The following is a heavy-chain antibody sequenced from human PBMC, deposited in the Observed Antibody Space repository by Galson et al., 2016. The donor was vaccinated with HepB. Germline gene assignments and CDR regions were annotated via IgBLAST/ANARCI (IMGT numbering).Heavy chain of an antibody. Sequence: CKASGGIFTGYTFSWVRQAPGQRLEWMGRIIPVVATSDYAQNFQGRVTLTADKSTSTAYMDLSSLTSDDTAVYYCSIDEGDMPHADWGQGSLVTVSA. J-gene: IGHJ4*02. CDR2: IIPVVATS. D-gene: IGHD2-15*01. CDR1: GGIFTGYT. V-gene: IGHV1-69*08. CDR3: SIDEGDMPHAD.